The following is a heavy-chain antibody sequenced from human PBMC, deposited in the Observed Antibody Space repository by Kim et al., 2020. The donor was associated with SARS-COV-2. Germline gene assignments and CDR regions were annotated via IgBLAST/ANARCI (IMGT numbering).Heavy chain of an antibody. J-gene: IGHJ4*02. Sequence: GGSLRLSCAASGFTFSSYAMHWVRQAPGKGLEWVAVISYDGSNKYYADSVKGRFTISRDNSKNTLYLQMNSLRAEDTAVYYCAPPWGYSSPQPVDYWGQGTLVTVSS. CDR1: GFTFSSYA. CDR3: APPWGYSSPQPVDY. D-gene: IGHD6-13*01. V-gene: IGHV3-30*04. CDR2: ISYDGSNK.